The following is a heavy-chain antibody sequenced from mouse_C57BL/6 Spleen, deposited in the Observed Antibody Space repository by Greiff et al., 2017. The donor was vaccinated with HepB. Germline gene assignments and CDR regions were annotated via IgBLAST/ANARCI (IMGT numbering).Heavy chain of an antibody. CDR3: ARAGYGYPWFAY. CDR1: GYTFTSYW. D-gene: IGHD2-2*01. Sequence: QVQLQQPGAELVKPGASVKLSCKASGYTFTSYWMQWVKQRPGQGLEWIGEIDPSDSYTNYNQKFKGKATLTVDTSSSTAYMQLSSLTSEDSAVYYCARAGYGYPWFAYWGQGTLVTVSA. CDR2: IDPSDSYT. J-gene: IGHJ3*01. V-gene: IGHV1-50*01.